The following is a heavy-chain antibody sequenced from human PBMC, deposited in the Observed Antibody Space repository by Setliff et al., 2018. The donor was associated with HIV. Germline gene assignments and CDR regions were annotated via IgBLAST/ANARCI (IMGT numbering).Heavy chain of an antibody. CDR3: VRGGDSSSWYWGRWFDP. CDR1: GGSVSSPNW. CDR2: VYHSGST. D-gene: IGHD6-13*01. V-gene: IGHV4-4*02. J-gene: IGHJ5*02. Sequence: SETLSLTCAVFGGSVSSPNWWSWVRQAPGKGLEWIEEVYHSGSTTYNPSLKGRVTISLDRSTNQFSLKMTSLSAADTAMYYCVRGGDSSSWYWGRWFDPWGQGTLVTVSS.